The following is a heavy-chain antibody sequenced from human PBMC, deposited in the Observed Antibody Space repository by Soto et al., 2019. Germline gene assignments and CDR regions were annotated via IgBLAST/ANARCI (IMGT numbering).Heavy chain of an antibody. CDR1: GYTFTSYD. V-gene: IGHV1-8*01. Sequence: QVQLVQSGAEVRKPGASVKVSCEASGYTFTSYDIYWVRQATGQGLEWMGWMNPNTGNSAYAQKCQGRVTVTSDTSINTVHMELSSLRSEDTAVYYCARRAETNGWNGFGADKYYFDFWGQGTLVTVSS. J-gene: IGHJ4*02. CDR2: MNPNTGNS. D-gene: IGHD1-1*01. CDR3: ARRAETNGWNGFGADKYYFDF.